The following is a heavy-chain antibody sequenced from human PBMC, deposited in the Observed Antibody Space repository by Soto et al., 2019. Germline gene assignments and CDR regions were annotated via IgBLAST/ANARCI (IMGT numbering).Heavy chain of an antibody. D-gene: IGHD3-9*01. Sequence: PGGSLRLSCAASGFTFSSYAMSWVRQAPGKGLEWVSAISGSGGSTYYADSVKGRFTISRDNSKNTLYLQMNSLRAEDTAVYYCAKVVYYDILTGYYREQRYYYGIDVRAQRTTVTVSS. V-gene: IGHV3-23*01. CDR3: AKVVYYDILTGYYREQRYYYGIDV. CDR1: GFTFSSYA. CDR2: ISGSGGST. J-gene: IGHJ6*02.